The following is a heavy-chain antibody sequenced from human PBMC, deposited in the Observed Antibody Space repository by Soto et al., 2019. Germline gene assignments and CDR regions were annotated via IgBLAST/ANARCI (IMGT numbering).Heavy chain of an antibody. CDR3: ARAPTGDFSVPDAFDI. CDR1: GYSFTSYW. V-gene: IGHV5-51*01. J-gene: IGHJ3*02. CDR2: IYPGDSDT. Sequence: GESLKISCKGSGYSFTSYWIGWVRQMPGKGLEWMGIIYPGDSDTRYSPSFQGQVTISADKSISTAYLQWSSLKASDTAMYYCARAPTGDFSVPDAFDIWGQGTMVTV. D-gene: IGHD1-26*01.